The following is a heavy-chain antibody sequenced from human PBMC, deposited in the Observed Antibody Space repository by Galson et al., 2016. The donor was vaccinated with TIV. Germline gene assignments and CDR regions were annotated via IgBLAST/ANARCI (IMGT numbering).Heavy chain of an antibody. CDR2: LSLNGDYT. Sequence: SLRLSCAASGFSFRNYVMSWVRLAPGKGLEWVSSLSLNGDYTYYADSVKGQFAISRDNSKYTLFLQLNSPTAGDTAIYYCAKVGESGDYSWDAFDVWGQGTVVTVSS. V-gene: IGHV3-23*01. CDR3: AKVGESGDYSWDAFDV. J-gene: IGHJ3*01. D-gene: IGHD2-21*01. CDR1: GFSFRNYV.